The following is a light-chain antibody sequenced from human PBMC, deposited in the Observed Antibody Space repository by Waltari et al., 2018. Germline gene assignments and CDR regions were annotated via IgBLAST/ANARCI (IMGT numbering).Light chain of an antibody. CDR2: GAS. CDR3: QQVASYPRT. Sequence: DIQLTQSPSFLSASVGDRVPISCRASQGITTYLAWYQQKPGKAPKLLIYGASTLQSGVPSRFSGSGSGTEFTLTISSLQPEDFATYYCQQVASYPRTFGGGTKVEIK. J-gene: IGKJ4*01. V-gene: IGKV1-9*01. CDR1: QGITTY.